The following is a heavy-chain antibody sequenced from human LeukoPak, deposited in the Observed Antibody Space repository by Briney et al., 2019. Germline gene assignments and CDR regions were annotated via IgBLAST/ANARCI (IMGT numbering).Heavy chain of an antibody. CDR1: GFTFSSYG. D-gene: IGHD6-19*01. V-gene: IGHV3-30*18. J-gene: IGHJ6*02. CDR2: ISYDGSNK. Sequence: PGGSLRLSCAASGFTFSSYGMHWVRQAPGKGLEWVAVISYDGSNKYYADSVKGRFTISRDNSKNTLYLQMNSLRAEDTAVYYCAKITKYSSGWYRYGMDVWGQGTTVTVSS. CDR3: AKITKYSSGWYRYGMDV.